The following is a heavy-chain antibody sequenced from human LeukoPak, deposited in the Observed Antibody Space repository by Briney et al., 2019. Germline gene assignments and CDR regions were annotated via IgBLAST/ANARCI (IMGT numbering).Heavy chain of an antibody. CDR1: GGTFSSYA. Sequence: SVKVSCKASGGTFSSYAISWVRQAPGQGLEWMGRIIPILGIANYAQKFQGRVTITADKSTSTAYMELSSLRSEDTAVYYCARSWGSSWYRGFDYWGQGTLVTVSS. V-gene: IGHV1-69*04. CDR2: IIPILGIA. J-gene: IGHJ4*02. D-gene: IGHD6-13*01. CDR3: ARSWGSSWYRGFDY.